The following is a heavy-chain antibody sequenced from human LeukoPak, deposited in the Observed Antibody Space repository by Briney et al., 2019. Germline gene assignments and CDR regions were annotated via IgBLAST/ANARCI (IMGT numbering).Heavy chain of an antibody. J-gene: IGHJ3*02. D-gene: IGHD3-9*01. Sequence: SQTLSLTCTVSGGSISSGGYYWSWIRQHPGKGLEWIGYIYYSGSTYYNPSLKSRVTISVDTSKNQFSLKLSSVTAADTAVYYCASGRTGTDAFDIWGQGTMVTVSS. CDR2: IYYSGST. CDR1: GGSISSGGYY. V-gene: IGHV4-31*03. CDR3: ASGRTGTDAFDI.